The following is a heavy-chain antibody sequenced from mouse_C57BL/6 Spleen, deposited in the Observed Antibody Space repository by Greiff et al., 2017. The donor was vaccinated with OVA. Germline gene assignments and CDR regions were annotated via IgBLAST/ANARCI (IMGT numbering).Heavy chain of an antibody. CDR3: AKNYDYDGGDYFDY. V-gene: IGHV2-5*01. J-gene: IGHJ2*01. Sequence: VKLVESGPGLVQPSQSLSITCTVSGFSLTSYGVHWVRQSPGKGLEWLGVIWRGGSTDYNAAFMSRLSITKDNSKSQVFFKMNSLQADDTAIYYCAKNYDYDGGDYFDYWGQGTTLTVSS. CDR2: IWRGGST. CDR1: GFSLTSYG. D-gene: IGHD2-4*01.